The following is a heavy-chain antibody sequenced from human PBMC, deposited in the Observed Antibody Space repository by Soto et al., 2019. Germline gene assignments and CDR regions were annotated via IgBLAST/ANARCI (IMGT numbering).Heavy chain of an antibody. CDR1: GYTFTGYY. V-gene: IGHV1-46*01. CDR2: INPSGGST. Sequence: GASVKVSCKASGYTFTGYYMHWVRQAPGQGLEWMGIINPSGGSTSYAQKFQGRVTMTRDTSTSTVYMELSSLRSEDTAVYYCARDRVAATQLPYYYYGMDVWGQGTTVTVSS. D-gene: IGHD2-15*01. J-gene: IGHJ6*02. CDR3: ARDRVAATQLPYYYYGMDV.